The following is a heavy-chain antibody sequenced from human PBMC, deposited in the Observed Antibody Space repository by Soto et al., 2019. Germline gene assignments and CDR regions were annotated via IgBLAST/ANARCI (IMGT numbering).Heavy chain of an antibody. CDR1: GFTFNNAW. CDR2: IKSKAEGGTT. V-gene: IGHV3-15*07. J-gene: IGHJ4*02. CDR3: TTDVWPYTGTDY. Sequence: EVRLVESGGGLVKPGGSLRLCWTASGFTFNNAWMNWVRQAPGKGLEWVGRIKSKAEGGTTDYVASVKGRVSISRDDSKNTLYLQVNSLKIEDTAMYYCTTDVWPYTGTDYWGQGTLLTVSS. D-gene: IGHD3-16*01.